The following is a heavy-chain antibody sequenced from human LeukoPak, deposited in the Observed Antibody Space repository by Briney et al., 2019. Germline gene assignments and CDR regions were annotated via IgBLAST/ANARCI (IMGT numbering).Heavy chain of an antibody. J-gene: IGHJ4*02. CDR2: ISGSGGST. CDR1: GFTFSSYA. Sequence: PGGSLRLSCAASGFTFSSYAMSWVRQAPGKGLEWVSAISGSGGSTYYADSVKGRFTISRDNSKNTLYLQMNSLRAEDTAVYYCAKKPAVAAAGRGTYYFDYWGQGTLVIVSS. V-gene: IGHV3-23*01. D-gene: IGHD6-13*01. CDR3: AKKPAVAAAGRGTYYFDY.